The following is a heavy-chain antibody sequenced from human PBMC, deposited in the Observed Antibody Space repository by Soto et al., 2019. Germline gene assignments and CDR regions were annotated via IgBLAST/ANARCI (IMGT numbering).Heavy chain of an antibody. V-gene: IGHV4-59*01. J-gene: IGHJ4*02. CDR3: AREVYDCWSGYYRYQFDY. CDR1: GGSISSYD. Sequence: SETLSLTCTASGGSISSYDWSWIRQPPGKGLEWIGYIYYSGSTNYNPSLKSRVTMSVDTSKNPFSLKLSSVNAADTAVYYCAREVYDCWSGYYRYQFDYWGQGTLVTVSS. CDR2: IYYSGST. D-gene: IGHD3-3*01.